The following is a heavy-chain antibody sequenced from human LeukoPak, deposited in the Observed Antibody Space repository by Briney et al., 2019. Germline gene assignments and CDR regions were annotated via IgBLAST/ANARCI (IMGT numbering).Heavy chain of an antibody. J-gene: IGHJ4*02. Sequence: GGSLRLSCAASGFTFSSHWMHWVRQAPGKGLVWVSRINTDGSTTSYADSVKGRFTISRDNAKNTVYLQVNSLRADDTAVYYCARVLIAATGGDYWGQGTLVTVFS. D-gene: IGHD6-13*01. CDR3: ARVLIAATGGDY. CDR1: GFTFSSHW. CDR2: INTDGSTT. V-gene: IGHV3-74*01.